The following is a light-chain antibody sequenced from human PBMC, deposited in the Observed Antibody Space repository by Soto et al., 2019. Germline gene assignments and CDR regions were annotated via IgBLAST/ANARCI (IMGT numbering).Light chain of an antibody. Sequence: QSVLTQPPSVSGAPGQRVTISCTGSSSNIGAGYDVHWYQQRPGTAPKLLIFGNNNRPSGVPDRFSGSKSGTSASLAITGLQAEDEGDYYYQSYDSTLSARYVFGSGTKLTVL. CDR2: GNN. CDR1: SSNIGAGYD. J-gene: IGLJ1*01. V-gene: IGLV1-40*01. CDR3: QSYDSTLSARYV.